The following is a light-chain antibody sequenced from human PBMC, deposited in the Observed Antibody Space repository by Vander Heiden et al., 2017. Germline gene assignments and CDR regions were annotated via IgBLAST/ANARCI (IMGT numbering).Light chain of an antibody. V-gene: IGLV1-47*02. CDR3: AAWDDSLSGPV. Sequence: QSVLTQSPSASGTPGQTVLISCSGSSSNIGSHYVYWYQQLPGTAPKLLIYNYNQRPSGVPDRFSGSKSGTSASLAISGLRSEDEADYYCAAWDDSLSGPVFGGGTKLTVL. CDR1: SSNIGSHY. J-gene: IGLJ3*02. CDR2: NYN.